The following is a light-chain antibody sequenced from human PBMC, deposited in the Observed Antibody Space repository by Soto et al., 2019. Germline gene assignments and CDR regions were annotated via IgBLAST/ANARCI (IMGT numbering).Light chain of an antibody. V-gene: IGKV3-15*01. J-gene: IGKJ2*01. CDR2: GAS. CDR3: QQVNRYPYT. CDR1: HSISTN. Sequence: EIIMTQSPATLSVSPGEGATLSCRTSHSISTNLAWYQHKRGQSPRLLVYGASTRATGVPARFSGSGSGAEFTLSISSLQSEDSAAYYCQQVNRYPYTFGQGTKLEIK.